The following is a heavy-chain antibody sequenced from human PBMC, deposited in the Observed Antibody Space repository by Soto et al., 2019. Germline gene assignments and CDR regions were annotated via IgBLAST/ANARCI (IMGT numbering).Heavy chain of an antibody. Sequence: TGTLSLTCPVSGNAVTGSSYHLPSFRQPPGKGLEWIGSIYYSGSTYYNPSLKSRVTISVDTSKNQFSLKLSSVTAADAAVYYCTRQGFGEVHGLVDVWGKGTTVT. D-gene: IGHD3-10*01. CDR2: IYYSGST. CDR1: GNAVTGSSYH. J-gene: IGHJ6*03. V-gene: IGHV4-39*01. CDR3: TRQGFGEVHGLVDV.